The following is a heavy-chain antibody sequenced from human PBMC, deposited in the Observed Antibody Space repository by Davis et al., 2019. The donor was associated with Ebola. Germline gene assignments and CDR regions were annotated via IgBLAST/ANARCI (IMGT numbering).Heavy chain of an antibody. CDR1: GFTFSSYA. CDR2: ISYDGSNK. V-gene: IGHV3-30-3*01. CDR3: AKDDSEGIAAASPPDY. J-gene: IGHJ4*02. Sequence: PGGSLRLSCAASGFTFSSYAMHWVRQAPGKGLEWVAVISYDGSNKYYADSVKGRFTISRDNSKNTLYLQMNSLRAEDTAVYYCAKDDSEGIAAASPPDYWGQGTLVTVSS. D-gene: IGHD6-13*01.